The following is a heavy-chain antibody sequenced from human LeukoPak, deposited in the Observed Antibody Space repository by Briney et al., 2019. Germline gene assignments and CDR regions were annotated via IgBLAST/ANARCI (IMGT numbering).Heavy chain of an antibody. CDR1: GGTFSSYA. Sequence: SVKVSCKASGGTFSSYAISWVRQAPGQGLEWMGGIIPIFGTANYAQKFQGRVTITADESTSTAYMELSSLRSEDTAAYYCASGLIAVDGYFDYWGQGTLVTVSS. CDR2: IIPIFGTA. V-gene: IGHV1-69*13. J-gene: IGHJ4*02. CDR3: ASGLIAVDGYFDY. D-gene: IGHD6-19*01.